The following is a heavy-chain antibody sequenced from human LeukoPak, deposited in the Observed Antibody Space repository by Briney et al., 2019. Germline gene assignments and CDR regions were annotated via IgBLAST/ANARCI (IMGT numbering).Heavy chain of an antibody. Sequence: GGSLRLSCAASGFTFSGSAMHWVRQASGKGLEWVGRIRSKANSYATAYAASVKGRFTISRDDSKNTAYLQMNSLKTEDTAVYYCASEGPPLTNSSSWYPGYYMDVWGKGTTVTVSS. D-gene: IGHD6-13*01. CDR3: ASEGPPLTNSSSWYPGYYMDV. CDR1: GFTFSGSA. V-gene: IGHV3-73*01. CDR2: IRSKANSYAT. J-gene: IGHJ6*03.